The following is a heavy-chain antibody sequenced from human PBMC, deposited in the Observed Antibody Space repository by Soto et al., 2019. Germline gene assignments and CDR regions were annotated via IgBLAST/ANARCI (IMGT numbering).Heavy chain of an antibody. Sequence: GSLRLSCAASGFTFRNYWMHWVRQAPGKGLVWVSRVNSGSIGYADSVKGRFTISRDNAKNSLYLQMNSLRAEDTALYYCAKAESAAMLVSAFDIWGQGTMVTVSS. CDR1: GFTFRNYW. CDR2: VNSGSI. D-gene: IGHD2-2*01. V-gene: IGHV3-74*01. J-gene: IGHJ3*02. CDR3: AKAESAAMLVSAFDI.